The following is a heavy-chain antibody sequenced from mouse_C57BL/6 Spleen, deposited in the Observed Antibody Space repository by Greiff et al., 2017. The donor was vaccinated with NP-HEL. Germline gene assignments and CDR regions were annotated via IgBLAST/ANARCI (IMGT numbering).Heavy chain of an antibody. Sequence: QVQLKQSGTELVKPGASVKLSCKASGYTFTSYWMHWVKQRPGQGLEWIGNINPSNGGTNYNEKFKSKATLTVDKSSSTAYMQLSSLTSEDSAVYYCARRTAQAYYAMDYWGQGTSVTVSS. CDR2: INPSNGGT. D-gene: IGHD3-2*02. CDR3: ARRTAQAYYAMDY. V-gene: IGHV1-53*01. CDR1: GYTFTSYW. J-gene: IGHJ4*01.